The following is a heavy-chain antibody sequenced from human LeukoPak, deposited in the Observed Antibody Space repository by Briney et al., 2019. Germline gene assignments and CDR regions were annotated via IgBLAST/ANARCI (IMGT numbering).Heavy chain of an antibody. V-gene: IGHV3-23*01. D-gene: IGHD1-26*01. Sequence: GGSLRLSCAASGYTFSSYAMSWVRQAPGKGLEWVSAVSGSGGSAYYADSVKGRFTISRDNSKNTLYLQMNSLRAEDTAVYYCAKSRSPVYYYYGMDVWGQGTTVTVSS. CDR1: GYTFSSYA. J-gene: IGHJ6*02. CDR2: VSGSGGSA. CDR3: AKSRSPVYYYYGMDV.